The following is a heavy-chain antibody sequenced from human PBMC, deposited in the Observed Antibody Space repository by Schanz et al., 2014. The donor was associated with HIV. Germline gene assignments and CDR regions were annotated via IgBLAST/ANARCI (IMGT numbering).Heavy chain of an antibody. CDR3: AKEKGGSWYCFDS. D-gene: IGHD6-19*01. V-gene: IGHV3-23*04. CDR2: ISGGGGDR. Sequence: VQLVESGGGLVKPGGSLRLSCAASGFTFSTFAMNWVRQAPGKGLEWVSTISGGGGDRYYADSVKGRFAISRDNSKDTLYLQMNGLRAEDTAVYFCAKEKGGSWYCFDSWGQGTLVTVSS. CDR1: GFTFSTFA. J-gene: IGHJ4*02.